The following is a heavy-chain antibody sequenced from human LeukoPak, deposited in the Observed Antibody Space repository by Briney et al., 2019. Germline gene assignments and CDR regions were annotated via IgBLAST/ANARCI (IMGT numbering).Heavy chain of an antibody. D-gene: IGHD6-19*01. V-gene: IGHV3-33*06. J-gene: IGHJ4*02. CDR1: GFTFSNYP. CDR3: AKRYSSSWNFDY. Sequence: GGSLRLSCAASGFTFSNYPMHWVRQAPGKGLEWVAVIWYDGTNKYYADSVKGRFIISRDNSKNTLYLQMNSLRDEDTAVYYCAKRYSSSWNFDYWGQGTLVTVSS. CDR2: IWYDGTNK.